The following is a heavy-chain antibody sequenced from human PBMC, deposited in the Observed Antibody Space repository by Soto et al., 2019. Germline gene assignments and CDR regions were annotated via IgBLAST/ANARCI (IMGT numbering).Heavy chain of an antibody. D-gene: IGHD6-13*01. J-gene: IGHJ5*02. CDR3: ARHPLIAAANWFDP. CDR2: IDPSDSYT. V-gene: IGHV5-10-1*01. CDR1: GYSFTSYW. Sequence: PGESLKISCKGSGYSFTSYWISWVRQMPGKVLEWMGRIDPSDSYTNYSPSFQGHVTISADKSISTAYLQWSSLKASDTAMYYCARHPLIAAANWFDPWGQGXLVTVYS.